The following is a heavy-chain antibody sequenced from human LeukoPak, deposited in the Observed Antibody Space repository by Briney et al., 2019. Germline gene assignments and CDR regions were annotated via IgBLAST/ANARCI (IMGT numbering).Heavy chain of an antibody. CDR3: ARQGGLSSRKYYFDY. V-gene: IGHV4-39*01. Sequence: MSSESLSLTWTVAAGSISSSSYDWGWIRQPPGKGLEWIGSVYYSGSTYYNPSLKSRVTISVDTSKNQFSLKLSSVTAADTAVYYCARQGGLSSRKYYFDYWGQGTLVTVSS. D-gene: IGHD2-2*01. J-gene: IGHJ4*02. CDR1: AGSISSSSYD. CDR2: VYYSGST.